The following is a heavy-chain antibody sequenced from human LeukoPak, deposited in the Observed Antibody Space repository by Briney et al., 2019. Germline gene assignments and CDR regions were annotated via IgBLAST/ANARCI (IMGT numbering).Heavy chain of an antibody. CDR1: GFTFSGYA. Sequence: PGGSLRLSCAASGFTFSGYAMSWVRQVPGKGLEWVANIKQDGSERYYVDSVKGRFTISRDNAKNTLYLQMNSLRAEDTAVYYCAKDPPGSYWGQGTLVTVSS. V-gene: IGHV3-7*03. CDR3: AKDPPGSY. J-gene: IGHJ4*02. CDR2: IKQDGSER.